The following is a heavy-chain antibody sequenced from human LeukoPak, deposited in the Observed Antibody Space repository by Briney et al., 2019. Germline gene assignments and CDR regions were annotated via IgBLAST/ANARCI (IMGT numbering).Heavy chain of an antibody. CDR2: IGTVGDP. V-gene: IGHV3-13*05. CDR3: ARGLRYYGMDV. J-gene: IGHJ6*02. Sequence: GGSLRLSCAASGFTFSSYDMHWVRQATGRGLEWVSGIGTVGDPYYSGSVKGRFTISRENAKNYLYLQMNSLRDGDTAVYYCARGLRYYGMDVWGQGTTVTVSS. CDR1: GFTFSSYD.